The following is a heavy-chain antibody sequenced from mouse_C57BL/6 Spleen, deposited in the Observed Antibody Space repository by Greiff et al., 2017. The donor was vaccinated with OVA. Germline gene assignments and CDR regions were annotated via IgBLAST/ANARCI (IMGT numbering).Heavy chain of an antibody. CDR2: ISYSGST. J-gene: IGHJ1*03. Sequence: VQLQQSGPGLAKPSQTLSLTCSFTFYSIPLDYWNWIRKFPGNKLEYMGYISYSGSTYYNPSLKSRISITRDTSKNQYYLQLNSVTTEDTATYYCARCWDGGYFDVWGTGTTVTVSS. CDR1: FYSIPLDY. V-gene: IGHV3-8*01. D-gene: IGHD4-1*01. CDR3: ARCWDGGYFDV.